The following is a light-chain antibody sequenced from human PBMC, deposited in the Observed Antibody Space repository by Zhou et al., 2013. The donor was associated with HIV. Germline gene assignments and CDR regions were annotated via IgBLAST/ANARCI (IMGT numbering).Light chain of an antibody. Sequence: DIQLTQSPSFLSASVGDRVTITCRASQAINSYLAWYQEKPGKAPKLLIYATSSLQSGVPSRFSGSGSGTEFTLTISSLQPEDFATYYCQQLNSYPVTFGGGTKRGDQT. CDR3: QQLNSYPVT. CDR2: ATS. CDR1: QAINSY. J-gene: IGKJ4*01. V-gene: IGKV1-9*01.